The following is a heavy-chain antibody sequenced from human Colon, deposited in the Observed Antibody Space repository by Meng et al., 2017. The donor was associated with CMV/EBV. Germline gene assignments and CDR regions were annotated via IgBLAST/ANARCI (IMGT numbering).Heavy chain of an antibody. J-gene: IGHJ1*01. CDR2: ISAYNDNT. V-gene: IGHV1-18*01. Sequence: ASVKVSCKASGGTLSIYAINWVRQAPGQGLEWMGWISAYNDNTNYAQKLQGRVTMTTDTSTSTAYMELRSLRSDNTAVYYCALAITMVRGVIITGEYFQHWGQGTLVTVSS. D-gene: IGHD3-10*01. CDR3: ALAITMVRGVIITGEYFQH. CDR1: GGTLSIYA.